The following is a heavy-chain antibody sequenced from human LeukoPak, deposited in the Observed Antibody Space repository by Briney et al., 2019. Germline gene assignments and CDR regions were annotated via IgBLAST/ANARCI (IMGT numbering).Heavy chain of an antibody. J-gene: IGHJ4*02. CDR2: INHSGST. D-gene: IGHD2-8*01. Sequence: PSETLSLTCAVYGGSFSGYYWSWIRQPPGKGLEWNGEINHSGSTNYNPSLKSRVTISVDTSKNQFSLKLSSVTAADTAVYYCARDGCTNGVCYFDYWGQGTLVTVSS. CDR3: ARDGCTNGVCYFDY. CDR1: GGSFSGYY. V-gene: IGHV4-34*01.